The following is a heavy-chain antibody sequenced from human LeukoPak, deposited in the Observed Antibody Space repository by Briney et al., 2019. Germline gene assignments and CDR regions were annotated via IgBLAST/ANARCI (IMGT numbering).Heavy chain of an antibody. CDR2: IIPIFGTA. CDR3: ARVVSREYYDFWSGAYYYYGMDV. D-gene: IGHD3-3*01. V-gene: IGHV1-69*13. CDR1: GGTFSSYA. J-gene: IGHJ6*02. Sequence: SVKVSCKASGGTFSSYAIGWVRQAPGQGLEWMGGIIPIFGTANYAQKFQGRVTITADESTSTAYMELSSPRSEDTAVYYCARVVSREYYDFWSGAYYYYGMDVWGQGTTVTVSS.